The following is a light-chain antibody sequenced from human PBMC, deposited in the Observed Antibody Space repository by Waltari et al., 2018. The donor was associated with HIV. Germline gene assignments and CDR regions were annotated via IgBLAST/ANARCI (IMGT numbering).Light chain of an antibody. CDR2: GAS. CDR1: QSVSSN. J-gene: IGKJ2*02. Sequence: EIVMPQSPATLSVSPGERATLSCRASQSVSSNLAWYQQKPGQAPRLLIYGASTRATGIPARFSGSGSGTEFTLTISSLQSEDFAVYYCQQYNNWLGTFGQGTKLEIK. V-gene: IGKV3-15*01. CDR3: QQYNNWLGT.